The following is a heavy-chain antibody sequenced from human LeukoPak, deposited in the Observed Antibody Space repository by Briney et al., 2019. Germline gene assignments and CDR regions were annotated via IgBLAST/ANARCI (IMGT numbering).Heavy chain of an antibody. D-gene: IGHD2-21*02. J-gene: IGHJ2*01. Sequence: SETLSLTCTVSGGSISSYYWSWIRQPPRKGLEWIGYIYYSGSTNYNPSLASRVTISVDTSKNQFSLKLSSVTAADTAVYYCARDRPSEYCGGDCPPQGYFDLWGRGTLVTVSS. CDR2: IYYSGST. CDR1: GGSISSYY. V-gene: IGHV4-59*01. CDR3: ARDRPSEYCGGDCPPQGYFDL.